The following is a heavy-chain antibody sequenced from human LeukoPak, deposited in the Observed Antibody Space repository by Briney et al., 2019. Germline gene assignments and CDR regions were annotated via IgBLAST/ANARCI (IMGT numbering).Heavy chain of an antibody. CDR2: IIPIFGTA. CDR1: GGTFSIYA. J-gene: IGHJ4*02. Sequence: VASVKVSCKASGGTFSIYAISWVRQAPGQGLEWMGGIIPIFGTANYAQKFQGRVTITADESTSTAYMELSSLRSEDTAVYYCARVNDTAMDYFDYWGQGTLVTVSS. D-gene: IGHD5-18*01. CDR3: ARVNDTAMDYFDY. V-gene: IGHV1-69*01.